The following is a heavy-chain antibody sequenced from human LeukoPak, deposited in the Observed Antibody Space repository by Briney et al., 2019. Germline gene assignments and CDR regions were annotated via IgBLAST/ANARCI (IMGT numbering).Heavy chain of an antibody. D-gene: IGHD6-19*01. Sequence: PSETLSLTCTVSGGSISSSSYYWGWIRQPPGKGLEWIGNIYYNGGTYYNPSLKSRVTISVDTSKNQFSLKLSSVTAADTAVYFCAREVAGTPWIDYWGQGTLVTVSS. CDR1: GGSISSSSYY. J-gene: IGHJ4*02. CDR3: AREVAGTPWIDY. V-gene: IGHV4-39*02. CDR2: IYYNGGT.